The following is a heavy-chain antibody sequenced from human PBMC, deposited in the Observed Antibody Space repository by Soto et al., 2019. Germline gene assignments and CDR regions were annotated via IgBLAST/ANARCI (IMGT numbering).Heavy chain of an antibody. Sequence: SETLSLTCAVSGGSISSGGYSWSWIRQPPGKGLEWIGYIYHSGSTYYNPSLKSRVTISVDRSKNQFSLKLSSVTAADTAVYYCARNKITGLFDYWGQGTLVTVSS. CDR3: ARNKITGLFDY. CDR1: GGSISSGGYS. J-gene: IGHJ4*02. D-gene: IGHD2-8*02. V-gene: IGHV4-30-2*01. CDR2: IYHSGST.